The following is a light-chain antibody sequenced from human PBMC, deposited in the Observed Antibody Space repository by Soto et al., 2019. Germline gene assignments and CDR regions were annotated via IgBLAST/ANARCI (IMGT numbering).Light chain of an antibody. Sequence: QSVLTQPPSVSGAPGQRVTISCTGSSSNIGAGYDVHSYQQLPGTAPKLLIYGNSNRPSGVPDRFSGSKSGTSASLAITGLQAEDEADYYCQSYDSSLSGWVVFGGGTKLTVL. CDR3: QSYDSSLSGWVV. CDR2: GNS. J-gene: IGLJ2*01. V-gene: IGLV1-40*01. CDR1: SSNIGAGYD.